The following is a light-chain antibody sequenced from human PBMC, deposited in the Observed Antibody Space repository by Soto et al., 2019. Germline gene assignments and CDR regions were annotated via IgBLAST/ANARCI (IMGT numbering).Light chain of an antibody. CDR2: DAS. V-gene: IGKV1-5*01. J-gene: IGKJ4*01. Sequence: DIKMTQSPSTLSASVGDGVTITCRASQRISTWLAWYQQKPGTAPKLLIYDASSLESGVPSRFSGSGSGTDSTLTISSLQPEDFATYYCQQSYSTPLTFGGGTKVDIK. CDR1: QRISTW. CDR3: QQSYSTPLT.